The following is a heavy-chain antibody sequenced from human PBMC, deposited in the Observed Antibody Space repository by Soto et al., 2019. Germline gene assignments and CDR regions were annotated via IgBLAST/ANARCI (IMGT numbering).Heavy chain of an antibody. CDR3: AGGGVRGVITRTRDYYGMDV. J-gene: IGHJ6*02. V-gene: IGHV5-51*01. D-gene: IGHD3-10*01. CDR1: GYKPSTWHNFTSYW. Sequence: GESLKISCKGSGYKPSTWHNFTSYWIAWVRQMPGEGLEWMGIIYPGDSDTRYSPSFQGQVTISADKSISTAYLQWSSLKASGTAMYYCAGGGVRGVITRTRDYYGMDVWGQGTTVTV. CDR2: IYPGDSDT.